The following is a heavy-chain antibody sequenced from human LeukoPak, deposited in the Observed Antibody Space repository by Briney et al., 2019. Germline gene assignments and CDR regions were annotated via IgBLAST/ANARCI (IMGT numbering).Heavy chain of an antibody. CDR1: GYPISSGYY. CDR2: IYHSGST. V-gene: IGHV4-38-2*02. Sequence: PSETLSLTCTVSGYPISSGYYWGWIRPPPGRGLEWIESIYHSGSTYYNPSLKSRVTIQVDTSKNHFSLKLSAVTAADTAVYYCARLSSGDGVPLDYWGQGTLVTVSS. D-gene: IGHD6-19*01. J-gene: IGHJ4*02. CDR3: ARLSSGDGVPLDY.